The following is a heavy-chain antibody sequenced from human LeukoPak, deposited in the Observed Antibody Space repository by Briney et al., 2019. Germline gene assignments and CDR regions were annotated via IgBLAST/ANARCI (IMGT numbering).Heavy chain of an antibody. J-gene: IGHJ6*02. V-gene: IGHV4-59*01. Sequence: SETLSLTCTVSGGSISSYYCSWVRQPPAKGMEWVGYIYYSGSTNYNPSLKSRVTISVDTSKNQFSLKLSSVTAADTAVYYCARASYGGNSGSTLYYYYGMDVWGQGTTVTVSS. CDR3: ARASYGGNSGSTLYYYYGMDV. CDR2: IYYSGST. CDR1: GGSISSYY. D-gene: IGHD4-23*01.